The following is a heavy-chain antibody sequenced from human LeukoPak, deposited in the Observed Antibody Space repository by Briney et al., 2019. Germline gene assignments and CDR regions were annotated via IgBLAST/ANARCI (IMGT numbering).Heavy chain of an antibody. J-gene: IGHJ4*02. D-gene: IGHD3-16*01. V-gene: IGHV1-2*02. CDR2: INPNSGGT. CDR1: GYTFTGYY. CDR3: ARGGRQIVNDGLDY. Sequence: ASVKVSCKASGYTFTGYYMHWVRQAPGQGLEWMGWINPNSGGTNYAQKFQGRVTMTRDTSTSTVYMELSSLRSEDTAVYYCARGGRQIVNDGLDYWGQGTLVTVSS.